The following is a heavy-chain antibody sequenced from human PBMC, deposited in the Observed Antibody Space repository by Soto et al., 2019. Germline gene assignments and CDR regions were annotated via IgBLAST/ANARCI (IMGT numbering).Heavy chain of an antibody. Sequence: QVQLVQSGAEVKKPGSSVKVSCKASGGTFSSYAISWVRQAPGQGLEWRGGVIPNFGTATYAQKFQGRVKITADESTSTAYTAQSSLRSEDTAVYYCAERGYSGSLYYWGQGTLVTVSS. V-gene: IGHV1-69*01. CDR2: VIPNFGTA. D-gene: IGHD5-12*01. CDR3: AERGYSGSLYY. J-gene: IGHJ4*02. CDR1: GGTFSSYA.